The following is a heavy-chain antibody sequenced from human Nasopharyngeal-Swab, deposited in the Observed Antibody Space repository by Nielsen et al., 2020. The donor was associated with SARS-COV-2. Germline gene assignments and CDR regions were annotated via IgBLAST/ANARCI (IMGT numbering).Heavy chain of an antibody. V-gene: IGHV4-34*01. CDR3: ALQGYYYDSSGY. CDR1: GGSFSGYY. D-gene: IGHD3-22*01. CDR2: INHSGST. Sequence: SETLSLTCDVYGGSFSGYYWSWIRQPPGKGLEWIGEINHSGSTNYNPSLKSRVTISVDTSKNQFSLKLSSVTAADTAVYYCALQGYYYDSSGYWGQGTLVTVSS. J-gene: IGHJ4*02.